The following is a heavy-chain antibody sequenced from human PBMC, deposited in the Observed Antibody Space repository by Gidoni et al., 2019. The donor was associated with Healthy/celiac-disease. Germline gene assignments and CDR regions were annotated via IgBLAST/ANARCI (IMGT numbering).Heavy chain of an antibody. CDR3: AKGAKSTYYDFWSGPY. Sequence: EVQLVESGGGVVQPGGSLRLSCAASGFTFVDYAMHWVRQAPGKGLEWVSLISGDGGSTYYADSVKGRFTISRDNSKNSLYLQMNSLRTEDTALYCCAKGAKSTYYDFWSGPYWGQGTLVTVSS. J-gene: IGHJ4*02. D-gene: IGHD3-3*01. CDR1: GFTFVDYA. V-gene: IGHV3-43*02. CDR2: ISGDGGST.